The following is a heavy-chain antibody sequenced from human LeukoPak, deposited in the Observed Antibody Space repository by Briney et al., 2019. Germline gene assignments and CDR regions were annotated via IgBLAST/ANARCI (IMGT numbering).Heavy chain of an antibody. D-gene: IGHD3-22*01. V-gene: IGHV3-7*01. Sequence: PGGSLRLSCAASGFTFSSYWKSWVRQVPGKGLEWVANIKKDGSEKYYVDSVKGRFTISRDNAKTSLYLQMNSLRAEDTAVYYCARDFYDTSGYYYDYWGQGTLVTVSS. CDR1: GFTFSSYW. CDR3: ARDFYDTSGYYYDY. J-gene: IGHJ4*02. CDR2: IKKDGSEK.